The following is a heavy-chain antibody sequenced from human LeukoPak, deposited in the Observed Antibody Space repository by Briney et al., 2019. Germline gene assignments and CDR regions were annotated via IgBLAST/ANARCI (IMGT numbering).Heavy chain of an antibody. CDR3: AKYHFWSGYYLEFDP. CDR1: GFTFSSYA. V-gene: IGHV3-23*01. CDR2: ISGSGGST. D-gene: IGHD3-3*02. J-gene: IGHJ5*02. Sequence: GGSLRLSCAASGFTFSSYAMSWVRQAPGKGLEWVSAISGSGGSTYYADSVKGRFTISRDNSKNTLYLQMNSLRAEDTAVYYCAKYHFWSGYYLEFDPWGQGTLVTVSS.